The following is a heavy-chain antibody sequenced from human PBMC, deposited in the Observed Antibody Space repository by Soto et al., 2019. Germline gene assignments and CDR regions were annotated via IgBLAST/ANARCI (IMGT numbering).Heavy chain of an antibody. Sequence: QLVQSRAEVKKPGSSVKVSCKASGGDFNSYTISWVRQAPGQGPEWMGTIIPILDVAKNAQKFQGRVTITPDKSTSTVYMELRSLRSDATAIYYCAQLWFGELWHGMDVWGQGTTVTVSS. D-gene: IGHD3-10*01. CDR2: IIPILDVA. V-gene: IGHV1-69*02. CDR3: AQLWFGELWHGMDV. J-gene: IGHJ6*02. CDR1: GGDFNSYT.